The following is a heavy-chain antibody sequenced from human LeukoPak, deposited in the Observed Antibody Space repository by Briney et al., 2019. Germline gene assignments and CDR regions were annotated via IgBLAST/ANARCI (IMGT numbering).Heavy chain of an antibody. CDR1: GGSFSDYY. CDR3: ARGRFSVYYFDY. CDR2: IIHSGAT. D-gene: IGHD3-3*02. V-gene: IGHV4-34*01. J-gene: IGHJ4*02. Sequence: PSETLSLTRGASGGSFSDYYWSWIRQPPGKGLEWIGEIIHSGATSSNPSLKSRVTISMDPSKNQFSLKLSSVTAADTAVYYCARGRFSVYYFDYWGQGSLVTVSS.